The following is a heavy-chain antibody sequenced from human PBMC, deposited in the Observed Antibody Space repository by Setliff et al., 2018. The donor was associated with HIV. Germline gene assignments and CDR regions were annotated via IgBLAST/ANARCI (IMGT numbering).Heavy chain of an antibody. CDR3: AREDSSYHYFDS. Sequence: SETLSLTCTVSGGSISSSNYYWGWIRQPPGKGRERIGSIFYSGSANYNPSLTSPVTISVDTSKNQFSLKLRSVTAADTAVYWCAREDSSYHYFDSWGQGMLVTVS. D-gene: IGHD3-22*01. CDR1: GGSISSSNYY. CDR2: IFYSGSA. V-gene: IGHV4-39*02. J-gene: IGHJ4*02.